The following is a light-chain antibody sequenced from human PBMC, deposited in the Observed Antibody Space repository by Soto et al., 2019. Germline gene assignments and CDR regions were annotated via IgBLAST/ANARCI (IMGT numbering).Light chain of an antibody. Sequence: EIVVSQSRVTLSVSPGERATLSCRASQSVSNNLAWYQQKPGQAPRLLIHGASTRATGIPARFSGSGSGTEFTLTISSLQSEDFAIYYCQRQSNWPRTFGQGTKVDIK. CDR3: QRQSNWPRT. V-gene: IGKV3-15*01. CDR2: GAS. J-gene: IGKJ1*01. CDR1: QSVSNN.